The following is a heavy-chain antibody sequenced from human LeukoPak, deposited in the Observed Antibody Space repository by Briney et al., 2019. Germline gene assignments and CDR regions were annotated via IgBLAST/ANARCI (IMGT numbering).Heavy chain of an antibody. D-gene: IGHD4-17*01. CDR1: GGSISSSSYY. CDR3: ASPTTMTTAIEY. CDR2: TYYSGST. Sequence: SETLSLTCTVSGGSISSSSYYWGWIRQPPGKGLEWIGSTYYSGSTYYNPSLKSRVTISVDTSKNQFSLKLGSVTAADTAVYYCASPTTMTTAIEYWGQGTLVTVSS. V-gene: IGHV4-39*01. J-gene: IGHJ4*02.